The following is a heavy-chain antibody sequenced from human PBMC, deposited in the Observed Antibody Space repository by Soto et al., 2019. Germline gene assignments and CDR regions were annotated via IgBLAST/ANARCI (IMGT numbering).Heavy chain of an antibody. CDR1: GGSLSSYY. D-gene: IGHD4-17*01. Sequence: SETLSLTCVVSGGSLSSYYWSWIRQPPGKGLEWIGYIYYSGSTNYNPSLKSRVTISVDASKNQFSLKLSSVTAADTAVYYCARRYGASFDYWGQGTLVTVSS. CDR2: IYYSGST. CDR3: ARRYGASFDY. J-gene: IGHJ4*02. V-gene: IGHV4-59*01.